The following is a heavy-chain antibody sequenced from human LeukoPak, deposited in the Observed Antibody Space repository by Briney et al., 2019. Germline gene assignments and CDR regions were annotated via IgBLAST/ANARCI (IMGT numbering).Heavy chain of an antibody. J-gene: IGHJ6*04. V-gene: IGHV1-18*04. D-gene: IGHD3-16*02. CDR1: GYTFTSYG. CDR2: ISAYNGNT. Sequence: ASVKVSCKASGYTFTSYGISWVRQAPGQGREWMGWISAYNGNTNYAQKLQGRVTMTTDTSTSTAYMELRSLRSDDTAVYYCARRAGSYLYYYYGMDVWGKGTTVTVSS. CDR3: ARRAGSYLYYYYGMDV.